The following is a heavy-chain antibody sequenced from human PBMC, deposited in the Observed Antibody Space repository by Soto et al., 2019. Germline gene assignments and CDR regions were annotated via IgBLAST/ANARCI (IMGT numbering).Heavy chain of an antibody. D-gene: IGHD2-21*01. CDR2: ISSSGSTI. Sequence: EVQLVESGGGLVQPGGSLRLSCAASGFTFSSYEMNWVRQAPGKGLEWVSYISSSGSTIYYADSVKGRFTISRDNAKNSRYLQMNSLRAEDTAVYYCARGGEDLYYSYGMDVWGQGTTVTVSS. J-gene: IGHJ6*02. CDR1: GFTFSSYE. CDR3: ARGGEDLYYSYGMDV. V-gene: IGHV3-48*03.